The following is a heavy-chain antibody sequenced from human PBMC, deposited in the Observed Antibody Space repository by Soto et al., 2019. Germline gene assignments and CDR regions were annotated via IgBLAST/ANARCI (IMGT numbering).Heavy chain of an antibody. V-gene: IGHV3-23*01. J-gene: IGHJ4*02. CDR3: AKDGMPGYSYGYYFDY. D-gene: IGHD5-18*01. CDR2: ISGSGGST. Sequence: GGSLRLSCAASGFTFSSYAMSWVRQAPGKGLEWVSAISGSGGSTYYADSVKGRFTISRDNSKNTLYLQMNSLRAEDTAVYYCAKDGMPGYSYGYYFDYWGQGTLVTVSS. CDR1: GFTFSSYA.